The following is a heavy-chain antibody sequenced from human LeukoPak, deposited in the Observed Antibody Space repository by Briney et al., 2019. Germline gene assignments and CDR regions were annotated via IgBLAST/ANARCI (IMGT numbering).Heavy chain of an antibody. J-gene: IGHJ1*01. D-gene: IGHD6-19*01. CDR3: ASALNSYSSGLEYFQH. CDR2: IYYSGST. Sequence: PSETLSLTCTVSGGSLSSYYWSWIRQPPGKGLEWIGYIYYSGSTNYNPSLKSRVTISVDTSKNQFSLKLSSVTAADTAVYYCASALNSYSSGLEYFQHWGQGTLVTVSS. V-gene: IGHV4-59*01. CDR1: GGSLSSYY.